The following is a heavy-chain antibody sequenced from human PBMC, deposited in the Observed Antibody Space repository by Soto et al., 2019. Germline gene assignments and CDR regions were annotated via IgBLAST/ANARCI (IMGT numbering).Heavy chain of an antibody. D-gene: IGHD5-18*01. CDR3: ARERGGYGLFDS. Sequence: TLSLTSTVSGGSIIKAAYSWSWIRQPPGKGLEWIGYIYPSGMPFYNPSLRSRVTISIDRSNDQFSLNLKSVTAADTAVYYCARERGGYGLFDSWGQGTLVTVSS. J-gene: IGHJ4*02. CDR2: IYPSGMP. CDR1: GGSIIKAAYS. V-gene: IGHV4-30-2*01.